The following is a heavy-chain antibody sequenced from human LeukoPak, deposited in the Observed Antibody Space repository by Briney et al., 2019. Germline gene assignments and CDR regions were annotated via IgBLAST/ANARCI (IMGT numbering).Heavy chain of an antibody. Sequence: PSESLPLTCSVSGGSISTYYWSWSRQPAGKGLEWIGRIHTSGSTNYNPSLKSRHTLSVDTSKNQLSLKLTSVTAADTAVYYCARAIDSSARNGFVPGRQRTVVSVSS. CDR2: IHTSGST. CDR1: GGSISTYY. J-gene: IGHJ5*02. V-gene: IGHV4-4*07. D-gene: IGHD3-22*01. CDR3: ARAIDSSARNGFVP.